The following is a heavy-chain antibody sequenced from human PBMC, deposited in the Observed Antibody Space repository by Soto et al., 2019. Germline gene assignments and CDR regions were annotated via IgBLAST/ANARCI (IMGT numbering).Heavy chain of an antibody. J-gene: IGHJ3*02. CDR3: ATPGIAVAGTSSSAFDI. D-gene: IGHD6-19*01. CDR1: GGTFSSYA. V-gene: IGHV1-69*13. CDR2: IIPIFGTA. Sequence: VKVSCKASGGTFSSYAISWVRQAPGQGLEWMGGIIPIFGTANYAQKFQGRVTITADESTSTAYMELSSLRSEDTAVYYCATPGIAVAGTSSSAFDIWGQGTMVTVSS.